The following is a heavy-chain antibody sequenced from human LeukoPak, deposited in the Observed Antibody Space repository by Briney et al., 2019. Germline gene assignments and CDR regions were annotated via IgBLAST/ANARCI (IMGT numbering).Heavy chain of an antibody. CDR2: IYPYTGAT. CDR1: GYTFSGTGWY. CDR3: ARDGPAQMVDFDY. J-gene: IGHJ4*02. D-gene: IGHD3-10*01. Sequence: GASVKVSCKASGYTFSGTGWYLYWLREAPGQGLECMGWIYPYTGATQYAQKYKGRVAMTRDTSISTASMELSRLRPDDTAVYYCARDGPAQMVDFDYWGQGTLVTVSS. V-gene: IGHV1-2*02.